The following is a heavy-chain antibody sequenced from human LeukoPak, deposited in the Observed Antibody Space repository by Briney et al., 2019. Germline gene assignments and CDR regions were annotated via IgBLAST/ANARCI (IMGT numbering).Heavy chain of an antibody. CDR2: ISSSGSAI. V-gene: IGHV3-48*03. CDR1: GFTFSSYE. Sequence: GGSLRLSCAASGFTFSSYEMNWVRQAPGKGLEWVSKISSSGSAIYYADSVKGRFIISRDNAKSTLYLQTNSLRVEDTAVYYCARGGSLGYWGQGTLVTVSS. CDR3: ARGGSLGY. J-gene: IGHJ4*02. D-gene: IGHD6-19*01.